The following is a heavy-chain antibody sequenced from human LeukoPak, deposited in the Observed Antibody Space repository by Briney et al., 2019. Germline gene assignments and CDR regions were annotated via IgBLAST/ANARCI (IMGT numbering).Heavy chain of an antibody. V-gene: IGHV3-30-3*01. CDR3: AGDAGYSTGWYPGY. CDR2: ISYDDSSK. CDR1: GFTFSSHA. Sequence: GGSLRLSCAASGFTFSSHAMHWVRQAPGKGLEWVAVISYDDSSKFYADSVKGRFTISRDKSRNTLSLQMNSLTIEDTAVYYCAGDAGYSTGWYPGYWGQGTLVTVSS. J-gene: IGHJ4*02. D-gene: IGHD6-19*01.